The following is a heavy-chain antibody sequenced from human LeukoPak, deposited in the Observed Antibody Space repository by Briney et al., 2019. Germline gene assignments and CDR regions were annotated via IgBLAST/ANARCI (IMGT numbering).Heavy chain of an antibody. CDR1: GFTFGDYA. J-gene: IGHJ4*02. Sequence: GGSLRLSCTASGFTFGDYAMSWVRQAPGKGLEWAGFIRSKAYGGTTEYAASVKGRFTISRDDSKSIAYLQMNSLKTEDTAVYYCTRGYYYDSSGYGLDYWGQGTLVTVSS. CDR3: TRGYYYDSSGYGLDY. D-gene: IGHD3-22*01. V-gene: IGHV3-49*04. CDR2: IRSKAYGGTT.